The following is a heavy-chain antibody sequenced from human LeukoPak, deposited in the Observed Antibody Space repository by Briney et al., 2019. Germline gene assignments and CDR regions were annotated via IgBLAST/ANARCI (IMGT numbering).Heavy chain of an antibody. Sequence: GGSLRLSCAASGFTFSDYGMHWVRQAPGKGLEWVSGISWNSGSIGYADSVKGRFTISRDNAKNSLYLQMNSLRAEDTALYYCAKDSRPQYDYYYMDDWGKGTTVTVSS. CDR2: ISWNSGSI. J-gene: IGHJ6*03. CDR1: GFTFSDYG. CDR3: AKDSRPQYDYYYMDD. V-gene: IGHV3-9*01. D-gene: IGHD5-24*01.